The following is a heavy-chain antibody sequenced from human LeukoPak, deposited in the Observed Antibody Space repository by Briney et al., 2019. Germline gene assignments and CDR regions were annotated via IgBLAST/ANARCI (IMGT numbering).Heavy chain of an antibody. J-gene: IGHJ4*02. Sequence: GGSLRLSCAASGFTFSSYSMNWVRQAPGKGLEWVSSISSSSSYIYYADSVKGRFTVSRDNAKNPLYLQMNSLRAEDTAVYYCARRIAVAAVSEFDYWGQGTLVTVSS. CDR3: ARRIAVAAVSEFDY. V-gene: IGHV3-21*01. CDR1: GFTFSSYS. CDR2: ISSSSSYI. D-gene: IGHD6-19*01.